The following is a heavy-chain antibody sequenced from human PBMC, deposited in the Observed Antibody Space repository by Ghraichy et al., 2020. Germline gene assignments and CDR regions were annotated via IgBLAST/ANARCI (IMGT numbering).Heavy chain of an antibody. J-gene: IGHJ4*02. D-gene: IGHD1-26*01. CDR2: IKSKTDGGTI. Sequence: GGSLRLSCAASGFTFNNAWMSWVRQAPGKGLEWVGRIKSKTDGGTIDYVAPVKGRFTISRDDSKNTLYLQMNSLKTEDTAVYYCTSWRRDSGSYYELFDYWGQGTLVTVSS. CDR3: TSWRRDSGSYYELFDY. CDR1: GFTFNNAW. V-gene: IGHV3-15*01.